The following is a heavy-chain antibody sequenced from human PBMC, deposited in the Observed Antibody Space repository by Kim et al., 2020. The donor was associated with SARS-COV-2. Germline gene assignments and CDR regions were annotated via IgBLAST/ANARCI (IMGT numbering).Heavy chain of an antibody. CDR2: IYYSGST. V-gene: IGHV4-39*01. J-gene: IGHJ4*02. CDR1: GGSISSSSYY. CDR3: ARQGARRISAFDY. Sequence: SETLSLTCTVSGGSISSSSYYWGWIRQPPGKGLEWIGSIYYSGSTYYNPSLKSRVTISVDTSKNQFSLKLSSVTAADTAVYYCARQGARRISAFDYWGQG.